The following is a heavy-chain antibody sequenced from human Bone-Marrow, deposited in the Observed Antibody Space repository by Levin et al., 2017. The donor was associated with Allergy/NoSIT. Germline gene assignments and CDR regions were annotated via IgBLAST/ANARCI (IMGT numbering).Heavy chain of an antibody. D-gene: IGHD1-7*01. Sequence: GGSLRLSCAASGFTFSRYAMAWVRQAPGQGLEWVSGMSGSGGRTVYADSVKGRFTISRDNSKYIMYLQMNSLRVEDTALYYCAREDNWNYDYWGQGTLVTVSS. CDR1: GFTFSRYA. CDR3: AREDNWNYDY. V-gene: IGHV3-23*01. CDR2: MSGSGGRT. J-gene: IGHJ4*02.